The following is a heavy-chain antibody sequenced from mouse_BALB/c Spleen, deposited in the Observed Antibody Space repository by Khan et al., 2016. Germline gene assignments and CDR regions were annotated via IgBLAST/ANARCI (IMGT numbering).Heavy chain of an antibody. CDR1: GFSLSRYS. V-gene: IGHV2-6-4*01. CDR2: IWGDGST. CDR3: ARNDGNYEDAWFAY. J-gene: IGHJ3*01. D-gene: IGHD2-1*01. Sequence: QVQLKESGPGLVAPSQSLSITCTVSGFSLSRYSVHWVRQPPGKGLEWLGMIWGDGSTAYKSDLKSRLSIRKDNSKSQVFLTMISLQTDDPAIYYCARNDGNYEDAWFAYWGQGTLVTVSA.